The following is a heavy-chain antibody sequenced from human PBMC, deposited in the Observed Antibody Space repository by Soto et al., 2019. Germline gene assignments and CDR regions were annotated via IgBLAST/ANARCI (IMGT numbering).Heavy chain of an antibody. Sequence: RRLSCAASGFTFSDYGMHWVRQAPGKGLEWVAVIWYDGSKKYYTDSVKGRFTISRDNSKNTLFLQMNGLRAEDTAVYYCARDPGGASFDFDYWGQGTLVTVSS. J-gene: IGHJ4*02. CDR3: ARDPGGASFDFDY. CDR1: GFTFSDYG. V-gene: IGHV3-33*01. D-gene: IGHD3-16*01. CDR2: IWYDGSKK.